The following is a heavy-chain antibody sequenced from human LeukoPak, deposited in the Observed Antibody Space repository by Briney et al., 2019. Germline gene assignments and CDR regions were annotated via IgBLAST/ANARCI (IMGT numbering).Heavy chain of an antibody. V-gene: IGHV3-21*01. Sequence: GGSLRLSCAASGFTFSLYSMPWVRQAPGKGLEWVSSISRSSRDIYYVDSVKGRFTISRDNAKNALSLQMNSLRAEDTAVYYCARNKPGADSSGYSSFHYYYYGMDVWGQGTTVTVSS. J-gene: IGHJ6*02. CDR1: GFTFSLYS. CDR2: ISRSSRDI. D-gene: IGHD3-22*01. CDR3: ARNKPGADSSGYSSFHYYYYGMDV.